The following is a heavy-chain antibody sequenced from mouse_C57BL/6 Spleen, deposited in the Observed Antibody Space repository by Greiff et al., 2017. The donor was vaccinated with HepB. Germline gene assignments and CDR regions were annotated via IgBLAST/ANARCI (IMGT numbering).Heavy chain of an antibody. J-gene: IGHJ4*01. D-gene: IGHD4-1*01. CDR2: INPNNGGT. V-gene: IGHV1-26*01. CDR1: GYTFTDYY. CDR3: ARSRTGTYAMDY. Sequence: VQLQQSGPELVKPGASVKISCKASGYTFTDYYMNWVKQSHGKSLEWIGDINPNNGGTSYNQKFKGKATLTVDKSSSTAYMELRSLTSEDSAVYYCARSRTGTYAMDYWGQGTSVTVSS.